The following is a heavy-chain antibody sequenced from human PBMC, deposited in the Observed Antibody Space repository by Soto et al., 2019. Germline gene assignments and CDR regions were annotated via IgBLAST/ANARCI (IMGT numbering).Heavy chain of an antibody. CDR2: IYYSGST. Sequence: SETLSLTCTVSGGSISSYYWSWIRQPPGKGLEWIGYIYYSGSTNYNPSLKSRVPISVDTSKNQFSLKLGSVTAADTAVYYCARLGQLGPIYWGQGTLVTVSS. V-gene: IGHV4-59*08. D-gene: IGHD6-6*01. CDR3: ARLGQLGPIY. J-gene: IGHJ4*02. CDR1: GGSISSYY.